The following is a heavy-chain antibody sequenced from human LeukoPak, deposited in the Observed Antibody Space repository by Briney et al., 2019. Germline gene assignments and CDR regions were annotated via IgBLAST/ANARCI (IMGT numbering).Heavy chain of an antibody. Sequence: PSETLSLTCAVSGGSISSGGYSWGWIRQPPGKGLEWIGSIYYSGSTYYNPSLKSRVTISVDTSKNQFSLKLSSVTAADTAVYYCARQALDCSSTSCYTGDFDYWGQGTLVTVSS. V-gene: IGHV4-39*01. CDR3: ARQALDCSSTSCYTGDFDY. D-gene: IGHD2-2*02. J-gene: IGHJ4*02. CDR1: GGSISSGGYS. CDR2: IYYSGST.